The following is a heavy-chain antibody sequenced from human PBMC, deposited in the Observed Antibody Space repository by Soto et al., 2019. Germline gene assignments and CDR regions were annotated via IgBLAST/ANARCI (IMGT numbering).Heavy chain of an antibody. J-gene: IGHJ4*01. D-gene: IGHD6-19*01. CDR2: INAGNGNT. CDR3: ARDYADIAVAGIPLLAH. CDR1: GFTFIKYA. Sequence: QVQLVQSGAEVKKPGASVYVSCKASGFTFIKYAMDWVRQAPGQRPEWMGWINAGNGNTRYSQRWQGRVTITRDTSASTVYMDLSSLRSEDTAVYDCARDYADIAVAGIPLLAHWGQGTLVTVSS. V-gene: IGHV1-3*01.